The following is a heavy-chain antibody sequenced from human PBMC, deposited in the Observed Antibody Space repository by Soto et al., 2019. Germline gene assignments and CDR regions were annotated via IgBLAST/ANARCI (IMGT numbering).Heavy chain of an antibody. Sequence: QVQLVQSGAEVKKPGSSVKVSCKASGGTFSSYAITWVRQAPGQGLEWMGGIIPIFGTANYAQKFQGRVTITADESTSTPYMELSSLRSEVTAVYYCASRDSGNFGSYYYYGMDVWGQGTTVTVSS. CDR1: GGTFSSYA. CDR3: ASRDSGNFGSYYYYGMDV. J-gene: IGHJ6*02. V-gene: IGHV1-69*12. D-gene: IGHD1-26*01. CDR2: IIPIFGTA.